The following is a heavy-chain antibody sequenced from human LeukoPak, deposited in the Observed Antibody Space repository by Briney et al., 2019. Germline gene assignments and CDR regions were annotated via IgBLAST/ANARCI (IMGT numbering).Heavy chain of an antibody. V-gene: IGHV7-4-1*02. D-gene: IGHD3-10*01. CDR1: GYTFTSYA. CDR2: INTNTGNP. Sequence: ASVKVSCKASGYTFTSYAMNWVRQAPGQGLEWMGWINTNTGNPTYAQGFTGRFVFSLDTSVSTAYLQISGLKAEDTAVYYCARSLYYYGSGTHSGFDYWGQGTLVTVSS. J-gene: IGHJ4*02. CDR3: ARSLYYYGSGTHSGFDY.